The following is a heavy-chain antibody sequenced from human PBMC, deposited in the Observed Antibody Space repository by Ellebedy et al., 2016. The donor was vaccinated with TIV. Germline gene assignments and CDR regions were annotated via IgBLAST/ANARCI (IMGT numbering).Heavy chain of an antibody. CDR1: GFIFSTYG. Sequence: GESLKISCAASGFIFSTYGMHWVRQAPGKGLEWMAVIWYDGNKKDYADSVKGRFTISRDNSKNTLYLQMTSLRAEDTAVYYCARVRFCSSTNCFNYLENWGQGTLVTVTS. CDR2: IWYDGNKK. D-gene: IGHD2-2*01. J-gene: IGHJ4*02. CDR3: ARVRFCSSTNCFNYLEN. V-gene: IGHV3-33*01.